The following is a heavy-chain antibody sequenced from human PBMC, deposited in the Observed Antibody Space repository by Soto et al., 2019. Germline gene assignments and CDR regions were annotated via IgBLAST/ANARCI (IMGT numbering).Heavy chain of an antibody. Sequence: GVLRLSCAASGFTFSSHSMNWVRQAPGKGLEWIGEIYHSGSTHYNPSLKSRVTISVDKSKNQFSLNLSSVTAADTAVYYCVRLDGASPGDFDYWGQGILVTVSS. V-gene: IGHV4-4*02. D-gene: IGHD1-26*01. CDR3: VRLDGASPGDFDY. CDR2: IYHSGST. CDR1: GFTFSSHSM. J-gene: IGHJ4*02.